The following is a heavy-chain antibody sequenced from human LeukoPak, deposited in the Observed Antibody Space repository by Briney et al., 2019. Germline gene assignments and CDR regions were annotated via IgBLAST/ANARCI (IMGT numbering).Heavy chain of an antibody. CDR3: ARVPGVGYSSGWYRNWFDP. CDR2: IIPFLGIA. J-gene: IGHJ5*02. V-gene: IGHV1-69*04. D-gene: IGHD6-19*01. Sequence: SVKVSCKASGGTFSSYAISWVRQAPGQGLEWMGRIIPFLGIANYAQKLQGRVTITADKSTSTAYMELSSLRSEDTAVYYCARVPGVGYSSGWYRNWFDPWGQGTLVTVSS. CDR1: GGTFSSYA.